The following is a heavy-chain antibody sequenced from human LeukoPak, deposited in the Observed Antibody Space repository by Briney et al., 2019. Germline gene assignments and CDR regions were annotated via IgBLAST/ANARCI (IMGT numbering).Heavy chain of an antibody. Sequence: GGSLRLSCAASGFTFSSYSMNWVRRAPGKGLEWVSYISSSSSTIYYADSVKGRFTISRDNAKNSLYLQMNSLRAEDTAVYYCAREHSSGYYMDVWGKGTTVTVSS. V-gene: IGHV3-48*01. CDR1: GFTFSSYS. D-gene: IGHD6-19*01. CDR2: ISSSSSTI. J-gene: IGHJ6*03. CDR3: AREHSSGYYMDV.